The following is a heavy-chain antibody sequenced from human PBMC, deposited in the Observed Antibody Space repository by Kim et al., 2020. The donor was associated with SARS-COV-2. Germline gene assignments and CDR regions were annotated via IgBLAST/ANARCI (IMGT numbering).Heavy chain of an antibody. D-gene: IGHD3-10*01. CDR1: GFTFSSYA. CDR2: ISYDGSNK. Sequence: GGSLRLSCAASGFTFSSYAMHWVRQAPGKGLEWVAVISYDGSNKYYADSVKGRFTISRDNSKNTLYLQMNSLRAEDTAVYYCATSPREYYYGSGSYPYYFDYWGQGTLVTVSS. CDR3: ATSPREYYYGSGSYPYYFDY. J-gene: IGHJ4*02. V-gene: IGHV3-30-3*01.